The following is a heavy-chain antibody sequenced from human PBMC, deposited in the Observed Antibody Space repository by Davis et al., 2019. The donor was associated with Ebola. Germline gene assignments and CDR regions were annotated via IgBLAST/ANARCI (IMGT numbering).Heavy chain of an antibody. Sequence: SETLSLTCTVSGGSINSYYWSWIRQPPGKGLEWIGYIYYSGSTNYNPSLKSRVTISVDTSKNQFSLKLSSVTAADTAVYYCARVMRGYYYYGMDVWGQGTTVTVSS. CDR3: ARVMRGYYYYGMDV. J-gene: IGHJ6*02. CDR1: GGSINSYY. CDR2: IYYSGST. D-gene: IGHD3-16*01. V-gene: IGHV4-59*01.